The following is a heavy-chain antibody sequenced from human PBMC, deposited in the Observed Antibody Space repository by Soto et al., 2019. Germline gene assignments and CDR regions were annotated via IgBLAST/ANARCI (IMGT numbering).Heavy chain of an antibody. V-gene: IGHV4-30-4*01. CDR1: GFSISSGDYY. J-gene: IGHJ4*02. CDR2: IYYSGST. D-gene: IGHD3-16*01. Sequence: SETLSLTCDVFGFSISSGDYYWSWIRQPPGKGLEWIGYIYYSGSTYYNPSLKSRVTISVDTSKNQFSLKLSSVTAADTAVYYCARAPFRGGWLDYWGQGTLVTVSS. CDR3: ARAPFRGGWLDY.